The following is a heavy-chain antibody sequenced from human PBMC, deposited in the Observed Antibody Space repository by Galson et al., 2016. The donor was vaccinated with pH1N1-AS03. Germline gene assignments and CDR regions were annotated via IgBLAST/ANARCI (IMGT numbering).Heavy chain of an antibody. CDR2: ISYDGTNK. CDR1: GFTFSSYA. Sequence: SLRLSCAASGFTFSSYAMHWVRQAPGKGLEWVAVISYDGTNKYHADSVKVRFTISRDNSKNTLYLQMNSLRVEDTAVYYCVADFDYWGQGTLVTVSS. CDR3: VADFDY. D-gene: IGHD6-13*01. J-gene: IGHJ4*02. V-gene: IGHV3-30*01.